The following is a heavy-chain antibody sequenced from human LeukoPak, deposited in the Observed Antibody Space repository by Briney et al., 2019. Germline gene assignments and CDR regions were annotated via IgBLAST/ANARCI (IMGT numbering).Heavy chain of an antibody. Sequence: PTGGSLRLSCAASGFTFSSYGMHWVRQAPGKGLEWVAVISYDGSNRYYADSVKGRFTISRDTSKNTLYLQMNSLRAEDTALYYCARGGYGAHMGWGQGTLVTVSS. CDR2: ISYDGSNR. D-gene: IGHD4-17*01. CDR3: ARGGYGAHMG. J-gene: IGHJ4*02. V-gene: IGHV3-30*03. CDR1: GFTFSSYG.